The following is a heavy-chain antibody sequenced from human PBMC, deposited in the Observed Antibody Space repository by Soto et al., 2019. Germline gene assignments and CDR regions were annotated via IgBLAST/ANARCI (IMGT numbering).Heavy chain of an antibody. CDR1: GLAFRNYA. V-gene: IGHV3-23*01. Sequence: EVQLLESGGGLVQPGGSLRLSCAASGLAFRNYAMSWVRQAPGKGLEWVFGITGGGISTYFADFAKGRFTISRDNSKNTLYLQMNSLRAEDTAVYYCAKGSSAMPEGNYFDPWGQGTLVTVSS. CDR3: AKGSSAMPEGNYFDP. CDR2: ITGGGIST. D-gene: IGHD2-2*01. J-gene: IGHJ5*02.